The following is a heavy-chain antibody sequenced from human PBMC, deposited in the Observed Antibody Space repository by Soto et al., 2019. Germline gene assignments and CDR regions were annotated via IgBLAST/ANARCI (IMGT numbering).Heavy chain of an antibody. J-gene: IGHJ6*02. CDR1: GFTFSSYS. CDR2: ISSSSSYI. CDR3: ARDRHLTPDSWSGYYLWAADDYYYCMDV. D-gene: IGHD3-3*01. V-gene: IGHV3-21*01. Sequence: EVQLVESGGGLVKPGGSLRLSCAASGFTFSSYSMNWVRQAPGKGLEWVSSISSSSSYIYYADSVKGRFTISRDNANNPLYLQMDSMRAEDTAVYYCARDRHLTPDSWSGYYLWAADDYYYCMDVWGQGTTVTVSS.